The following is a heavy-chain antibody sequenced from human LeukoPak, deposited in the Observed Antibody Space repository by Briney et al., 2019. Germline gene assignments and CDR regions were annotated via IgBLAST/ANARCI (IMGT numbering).Heavy chain of an antibody. Sequence: SETLSLTCAVYGGSFSRYYWSWIRQPPGKGLEWIGEINHSGSTNYNPSLKSRVTISVDTSKNQFSLKLSSVTAADTAVYYCARHVWSPQRITMIVVAYRGPNAFDIWGQGTMVTVSS. J-gene: IGHJ3*02. V-gene: IGHV4-34*01. CDR2: INHSGST. CDR3: ARHVWSPQRITMIVVAYRGPNAFDI. D-gene: IGHD3-22*01. CDR1: GGSFSRYY.